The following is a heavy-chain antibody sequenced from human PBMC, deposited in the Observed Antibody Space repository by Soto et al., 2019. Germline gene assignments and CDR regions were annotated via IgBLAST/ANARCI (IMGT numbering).Heavy chain of an antibody. V-gene: IGHV3-21*01. CDR2: ISSSSSYI. D-gene: IGHD3-3*01. Sequence: EVQLVESGGGLVKPGGSLRLSCAASGFTFSSYSMTWVRQAPGKGLEWVSSISSSSSYIYYADSVKGRFTISRDNAKNSLYLQMNSLRAEDTAVYYCAREPPYYDFWSGYPTAFDIWGQGTMVTVSS. J-gene: IGHJ3*02. CDR3: AREPPYYDFWSGYPTAFDI. CDR1: GFTFSSYS.